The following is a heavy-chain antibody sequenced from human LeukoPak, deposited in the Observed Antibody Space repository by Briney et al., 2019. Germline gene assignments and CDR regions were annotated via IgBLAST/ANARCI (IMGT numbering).Heavy chain of an antibody. CDR3: ARDGGRAVSAPPYFDY. CDR1: GGTFSRCA. J-gene: IGHJ4*02. V-gene: IGHV1-69*13. CDR2: IIPIFGKV. Sequence: ASVKVSCKASGGTFSRCAFSWVRQAPGQGLEWMGGIIPIFGKVDYAQKFQDRLTITADESTDTVYMELSSLRSEDTAVYYCARDGGRAVSAPPYFDYWGQATLVTVSS. D-gene: IGHD2-15*01.